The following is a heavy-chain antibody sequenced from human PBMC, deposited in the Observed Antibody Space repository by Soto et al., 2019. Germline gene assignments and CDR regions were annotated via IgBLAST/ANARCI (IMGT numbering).Heavy chain of an antibody. CDR1: GGSISSSNW. V-gene: IGHV4-4*02. CDR3: ARQGFGQLHGLVDV. J-gene: IGHJ6*02. Sequence: SETLSLTCAASGGSISSSNWWSWVRQPPGKGLEWIGEIYHSGSTNYNPSLKSRVTISVDKSKNQFSLKLSSVTAADTALYYCARQGFGQLHGLVDVWGPGTTVTVSS. D-gene: IGHD3-10*01. CDR2: IYHSGST.